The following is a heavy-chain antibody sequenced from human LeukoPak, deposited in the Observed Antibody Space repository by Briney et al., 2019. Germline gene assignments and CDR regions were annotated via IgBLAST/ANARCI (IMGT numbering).Heavy chain of an antibody. V-gene: IGHV1-18*01. Sequence: ASVKVSCKSSGYTFTSYGIIWVRQAPGQGLEWMGWIRAYNGNTNYAQKLQGRVTMTTDTSTSTAYMELRSLRSDDTAVYYCARGDLTGDAFDIWGQGTMVTVSS. CDR2: IRAYNGNT. D-gene: IGHD3-9*01. CDR3: ARGDLTGDAFDI. J-gene: IGHJ3*02. CDR1: GYTFTSYG.